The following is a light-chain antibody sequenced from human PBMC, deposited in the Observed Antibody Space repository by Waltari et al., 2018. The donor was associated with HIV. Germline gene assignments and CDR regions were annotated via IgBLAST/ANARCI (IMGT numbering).Light chain of an antibody. J-gene: IGLJ1*01. Sequence: QSALTQPRSVSGSPGQSVTISCTGTSSDVGGYNYVSWYQQHPGKAPKLMIYDVNKRPPGVPDRFSGAKSGNTASLTISGLQAEDEADYYCCSYAGSSPYVFGLGPRSPS. CDR1: SSDVGGYNY. V-gene: IGLV2-11*01. CDR2: DVN. CDR3: CSYAGSSPYV.